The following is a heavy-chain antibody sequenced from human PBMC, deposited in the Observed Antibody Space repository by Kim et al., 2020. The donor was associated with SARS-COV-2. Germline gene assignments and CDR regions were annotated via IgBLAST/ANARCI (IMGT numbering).Heavy chain of an antibody. Sequence: SVKVSCKASGGTFSSYAISWVRQAPGQGLEWMGGIIPIFGTANYAQKFQGRVTITADESTSTAYMELSSLRSEDTAVYYCARDVGYSYGEDYSGSLDYWGQGTLVTVSS. CDR2: IIPIFGTA. D-gene: IGHD5-18*01. J-gene: IGHJ4*02. CDR3: ARDVGYSYGEDYSGSLDY. V-gene: IGHV1-69*13. CDR1: GGTFSSYA.